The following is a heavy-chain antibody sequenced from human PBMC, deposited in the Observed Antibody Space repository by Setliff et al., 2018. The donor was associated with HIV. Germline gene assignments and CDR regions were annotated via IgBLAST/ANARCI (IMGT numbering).Heavy chain of an antibody. V-gene: IGHV4-59*01. Sequence: SETLSLTCSVSGGSITSYSWNWIRHAPGKEVEWIGNIYYGRRANHKPSLKSRVTISADWHRNQFSLELRSVTAADTAVYYCARDFTYDNRGSLTRFAMDVWGQGITVTVSS. J-gene: IGHJ6*02. CDR1: GGSITSYS. D-gene: IGHD3-22*01. CDR2: IYYGRRA. CDR3: ARDFTYDNRGSLTRFAMDV.